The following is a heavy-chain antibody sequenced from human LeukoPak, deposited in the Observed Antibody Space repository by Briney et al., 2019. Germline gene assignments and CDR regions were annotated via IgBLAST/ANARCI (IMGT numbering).Heavy chain of an antibody. Sequence: SGTLSLTCTVSGGCISSSSYYWGWIRQPPGKGLEWIGSIYYSGSTYYNPSLKSRVTISVDTSKNQFSLKLSSVTAADTAVYYCARLYYYVSSGYTFDYWGQGTLVTVSS. J-gene: IGHJ4*02. CDR2: IYYSGST. D-gene: IGHD3-22*01. V-gene: IGHV4-39*01. CDR3: ARLYYYVSSGYTFDY. CDR1: GGCISSSSYY.